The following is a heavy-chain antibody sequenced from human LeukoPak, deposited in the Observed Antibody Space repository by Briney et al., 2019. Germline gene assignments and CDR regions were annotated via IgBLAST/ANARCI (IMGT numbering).Heavy chain of an antibody. CDR2: ISAYNGNT. J-gene: IGHJ4*02. D-gene: IGHD1-26*01. CDR3: ARAQGIVGATTGYFDY. CDR1: GYTFTSYG. Sequence: ASVKVSCKASGYTFTSYGISWVRQAPGQGPEWMGWISAYNGNTNYAQKLQGRVTMTTDTSTSTAYMELRSLRSDDTAVYYCARAQGIVGATTGYFDYWGQGTLVTVSS. V-gene: IGHV1-18*01.